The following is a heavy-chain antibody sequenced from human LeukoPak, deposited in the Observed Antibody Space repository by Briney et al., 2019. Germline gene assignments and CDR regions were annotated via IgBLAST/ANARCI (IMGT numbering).Heavy chain of an antibody. V-gene: IGHV3-7*03. CDR1: VFTFSSNR. D-gene: IGHD2-15*01. Sequence: PGGSLRLSCAASVFTFSSNRMNWVRHAPGRGLEWMGNIKRDGSEKYYADYVKGRFTISRDNAKSSLYLQMNSLRAEDTAVYYCARDLGYCSGGTCYSVLDYWGQGTLVTVSS. J-gene: IGHJ4*02. CDR3: ARDLGYCSGGTCYSVLDY. CDR2: IKRDGSEK.